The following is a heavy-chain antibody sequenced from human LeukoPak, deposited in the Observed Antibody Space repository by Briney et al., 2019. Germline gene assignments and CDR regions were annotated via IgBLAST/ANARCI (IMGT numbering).Heavy chain of an antibody. V-gene: IGHV1-2*02. CDR1: GYTFTGYY. CDR2: INTNSGGT. CDR3: ARGAAAGMALNWFDP. Sequence: ASVKVSCKASGYTFTGYYMHWVPQAPGQGLEWMGRINTNSGGTNYAQKIQGRVTMTRDTAISTAYMELSRLRSDDTAVYYCARGAAAGMALNWFDPWGQGTLVTVSS. D-gene: IGHD6-13*01. J-gene: IGHJ5*02.